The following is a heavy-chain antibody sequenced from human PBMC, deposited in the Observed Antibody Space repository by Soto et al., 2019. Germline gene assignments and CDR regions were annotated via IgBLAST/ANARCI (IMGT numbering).Heavy chain of an antibody. CDR2: IYHSGST. V-gene: IGHV4-30-2*01. CDR3: ARAPSHYYDSSGYYYGFDY. CDR1: GGSISSGGYS. Sequence: PSETLSLTCAVSGGSISSGGYSWSWIRQPPGKGLEWIGYIYHSGSTYYNPSLKSRVTISVDRSKNQFSLKLSSVTAADTAVYYCARAPSHYYDSSGYYYGFDYWGQGTLVTVSS. D-gene: IGHD3-22*01. J-gene: IGHJ4*02.